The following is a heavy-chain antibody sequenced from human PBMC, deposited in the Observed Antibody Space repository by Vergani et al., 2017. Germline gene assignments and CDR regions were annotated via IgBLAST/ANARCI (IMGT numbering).Heavy chain of an antibody. CDR3: SRVNTETNGHLYYYYYMDV. CDR2: IDHTVRP. Sequence: QVQLQQWGGGLLKPSETLSLTCVVNGGSFTSYHWTWIRQSPGEGLEWVADIDHTVRPDYNPSLKSRLTMSVDKSRNQFSLTLNSVTATDTAIYFCSRVNTETNGHLYYYYYMDVWGQGTAVTVS. D-gene: IGHD4-11*01. V-gene: IGHV4-34*01. J-gene: IGHJ6*03. CDR1: GGSFTSYH.